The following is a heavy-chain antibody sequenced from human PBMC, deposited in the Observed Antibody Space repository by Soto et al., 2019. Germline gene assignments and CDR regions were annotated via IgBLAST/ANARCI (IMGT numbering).Heavy chain of an antibody. CDR1: GYTLTELS. Sequence: ASVKVSCKVSGYTLTELSMHWVRQAPGKGLEWMGGFDPEDGETIYAQKFQGRVTMTEDTSTDTAYMELSSLRSEDTAVYYCATYTTIFGVVSFDYWGQGTLVTVSS. D-gene: IGHD3-3*01. V-gene: IGHV1-24*01. CDR2: FDPEDGET. CDR3: ATYTTIFGVVSFDY. J-gene: IGHJ4*02.